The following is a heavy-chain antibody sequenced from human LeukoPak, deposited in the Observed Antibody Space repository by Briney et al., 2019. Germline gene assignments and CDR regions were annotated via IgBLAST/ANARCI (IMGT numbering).Heavy chain of an antibody. CDR3: VRYHRIAVAGIDY. J-gene: IGHJ4*02. CDR1: GGSISSSSYY. Sequence: PSETLSLTCTVSGGSISSSSYYWGWIRQPPGKGLEWIGSIYYSGSTYYNPSLKSRVTISVDTSKNQFSLKLSSVTAADTAVYYCVRYHRIAVAGIDYWGQGTLVTVSS. V-gene: IGHV4-39*01. D-gene: IGHD6-19*01. CDR2: IYYSGST.